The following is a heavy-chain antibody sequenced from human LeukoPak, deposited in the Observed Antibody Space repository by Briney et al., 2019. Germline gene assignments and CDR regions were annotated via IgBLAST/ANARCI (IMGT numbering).Heavy chain of an antibody. CDR2: ISYDGSNK. J-gene: IGHJ4*02. CDR3: AKSFYDSGGYYGIIDY. Sequence: PGGSLRLSCAASGFTFNSYSMYWVRQAPGKGLEWVAVISYDGSNKYYADSVKGRFTISRDNSKNTLHLQMNSLRVEDAAVYYCAKSFYDSGGYYGIIDYWGQGTLGTVS. D-gene: IGHD3-22*01. CDR1: GFTFNSYS. V-gene: IGHV3-30*18.